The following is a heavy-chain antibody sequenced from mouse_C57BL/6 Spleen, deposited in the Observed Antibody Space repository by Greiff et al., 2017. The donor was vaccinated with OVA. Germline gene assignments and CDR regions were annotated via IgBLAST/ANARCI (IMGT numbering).Heavy chain of an antibody. CDR1: GFNIKDDY. Sequence: EVQLQQSGAELVRPGASVKLSCTASGFNIKDDYMHWVKQRPEQGLEWIGWIDPENGDTEYASKFQGKATITADTSSNTAYLQLSLLTSEDTAVYYCTTLIYYYGSSFWYFDVWGTGTTVTVSS. J-gene: IGHJ1*03. CDR3: TTLIYYYGSSFWYFDV. D-gene: IGHD1-1*01. CDR2: IDPENGDT. V-gene: IGHV14-4*01.